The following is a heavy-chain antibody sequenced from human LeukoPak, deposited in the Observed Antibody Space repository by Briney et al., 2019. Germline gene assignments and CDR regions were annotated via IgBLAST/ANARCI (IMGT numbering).Heavy chain of an antibody. V-gene: IGHV5-51*01. CDR2: VYPGDSNT. J-gene: IGHJ4*02. D-gene: IGHD5-18*01. CDR3: ARRNGYSYGPIGY. CDR1: GYSFTNNW. Sequence: GESLKISCQGSGYSFTNNWIGWVRQMPGKGLEWMAIVYPGDSNTKYSPSFQGQVTISADKSISTAYLQWSSLKASDTAMYYCARRNGYSYGPIGYWGQGTLVTVSS.